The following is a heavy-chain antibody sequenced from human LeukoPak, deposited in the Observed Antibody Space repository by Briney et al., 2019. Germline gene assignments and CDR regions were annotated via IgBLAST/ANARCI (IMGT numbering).Heavy chain of an antibody. CDR1: DGSMTNYH. Sequence: SETLSLTRTVSDGSMTNYHWTWIRQSPGKAPEYIGYIYNIETTNYNPSLKSRVTVSVDMSKKQFSLRLNSVTAADTAVYYCARGSDGYRFDPWGQGILVTVSS. J-gene: IGHJ5*02. CDR2: IYNIETT. V-gene: IGHV4-59*01. CDR3: ARGSDGYRFDP. D-gene: IGHD5-18*01.